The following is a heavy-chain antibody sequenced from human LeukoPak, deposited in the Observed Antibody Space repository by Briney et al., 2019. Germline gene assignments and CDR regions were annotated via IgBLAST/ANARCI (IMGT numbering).Heavy chain of an antibody. CDR3: ARGWHGSGSPLDY. CDR2: IFYRGTS. D-gene: IGHD3-10*01. V-gene: IGHV4-59*01. J-gene: IGHJ4*02. Sequence: SETLSLTCAASGVSFSSYYGSWIRQPPGMGLEWIGSIFYRGTSNYNPSLKSRVTISVDTSKNQCPLGLTSVTAADTAVYYCARGWHGSGSPLDYWGRGTLVTVSS. CDR1: GVSFSSYY.